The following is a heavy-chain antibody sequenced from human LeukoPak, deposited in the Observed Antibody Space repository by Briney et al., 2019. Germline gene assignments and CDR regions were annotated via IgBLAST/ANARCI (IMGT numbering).Heavy chain of an antibody. D-gene: IGHD1-26*01. CDR3: ARGALVGATDFDP. V-gene: IGHV6-1*01. Sequence: SQTLSLTCDISGDSVSSNSAVWNWIRQSPSRGLEWLGRTYYRSKWYNDYAVSVKSRITINPDTSKNQFSLQLNSVTPEDTAVYYCARGALVGATDFDPWGQGTLVTVSS. CDR2: TYYRSKWYN. J-gene: IGHJ5*02. CDR1: GDSVSSNSAV.